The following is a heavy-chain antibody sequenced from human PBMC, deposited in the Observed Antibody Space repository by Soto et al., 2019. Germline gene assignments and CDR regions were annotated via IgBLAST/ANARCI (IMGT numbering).Heavy chain of an antibody. CDR2: IQSGGPT. CDR1: GFTVSSKY. D-gene: IGHD2-15*01. Sequence: EVQLVESGGGLVQPGGSLRLSCAASGFTVSSKYISWVRQAPGKGLEWVSLIQSGGPTYYADSVKGRFTISRDTSENTVHLKMDSLRAEDTAVYYCARDDVLCDGGRCYGVPLDFWGKGTTVTVSS. V-gene: IGHV3-66*01. CDR3: ARDDVLCDGGRCYGVPLDF. J-gene: IGHJ6*04.